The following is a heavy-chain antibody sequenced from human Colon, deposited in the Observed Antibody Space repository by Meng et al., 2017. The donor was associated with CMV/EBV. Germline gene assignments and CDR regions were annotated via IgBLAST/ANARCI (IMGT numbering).Heavy chain of an antibody. J-gene: IGHJ6*02. CDR2: MSYDESKI. D-gene: IGHD3-10*01. CDR1: GPMFSKYG. Sequence: GGSLRLSCAASGPMFSKYGMHWVRQAPGKGLEWAALMSYDESKIYYADSVQGRFTISRDISESTFYLEMNNLTPEDTAVYYCARPRGTYYYGSGMDVWGQGTTVTVSS. V-gene: IGHV3-30*03. CDR3: ARPRGTYYYGSGMDV.